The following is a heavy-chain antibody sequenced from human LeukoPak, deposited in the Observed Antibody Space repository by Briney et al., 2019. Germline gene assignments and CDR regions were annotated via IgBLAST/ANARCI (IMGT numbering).Heavy chain of an antibody. CDR1: GYTFTGYY. J-gene: IGHJ6*03. CDR3: ARATVATFYYMDV. Sequence: GASVKVSCKASGYTFTGYYMHGVRQAPGQGLEWMGWINPNSGGTNYAQKFQGRVTMTRDTSISTAYMELSRLRSDDTAVYYCARATVATFYYMDVWGKGTTVTVSS. V-gene: IGHV1-2*02. D-gene: IGHD1/OR15-1a*01. CDR2: INPNSGGT.